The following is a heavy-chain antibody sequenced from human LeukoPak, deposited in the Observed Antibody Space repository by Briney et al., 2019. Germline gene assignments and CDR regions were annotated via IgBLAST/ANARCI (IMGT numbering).Heavy chain of an antibody. CDR3: ARYRFGEPKSRGWFDP. CDR2: IYYSGST. V-gene: IGHV4-31*03. CDR1: GGSISSGGYY. J-gene: IGHJ5*02. Sequence: SETLSLTCTVSGGSISSGGYYWSWIRQHPGKGLEWIGYIYYSGSTYYNPSLKSRVTISVDTSKNQFSLKLSSVTAADTAVYYCARYRFGEPKSRGWFDPWGQGTLVTVSS. D-gene: IGHD3-10*01.